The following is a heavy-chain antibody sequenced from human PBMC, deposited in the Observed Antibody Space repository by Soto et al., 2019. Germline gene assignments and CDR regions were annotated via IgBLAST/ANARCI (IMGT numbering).Heavy chain of an antibody. Sequence: EVQLLESGGGLVQPGGSLRLSCAASGFTFSTYAMTWVRQAPGKGPEWVSSIGDSEGETTHYADSVKGRFTISRDNAKNTLYLQMKSLRVEDMAIYYCAKGYCGGGRCYDLDNWFDSWGQGTRVTVSS. CDR3: AKGYCGGGRCYDLDNWFDS. CDR2: IGDSEGETT. J-gene: IGHJ5*01. V-gene: IGHV3-23*01. CDR1: GFTFSTYA. D-gene: IGHD2-15*01.